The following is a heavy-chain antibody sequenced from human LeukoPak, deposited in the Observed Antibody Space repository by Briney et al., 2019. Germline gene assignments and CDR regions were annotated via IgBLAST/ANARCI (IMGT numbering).Heavy chain of an antibody. CDR1: GGSISSYC. J-gene: IGHJ4*02. CDR2: IYYTGST. Sequence: SETLSLTCTLSGGSISSYCWNWIRHPPGEGMEWIGYIYYTGSTRHNPSLESQVTISINTSRNQFSLRLTSVTAADTAAYYCARRGFSNLYFDYWGQGILVTVSS. D-gene: IGHD4-11*01. CDR3: ARRGFSNLYFDY. V-gene: IGHV4-59*08.